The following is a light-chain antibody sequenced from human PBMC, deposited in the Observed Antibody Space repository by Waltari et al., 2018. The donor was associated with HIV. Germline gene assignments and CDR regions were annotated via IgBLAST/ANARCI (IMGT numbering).Light chain of an antibody. Sequence: QSVLTQPPSASGTPGQRVTISCSGSSSNIGSNTVNWYRQRPGTAPKLLIYSNNQRPAGVPDRFSGSKSGTSASLAISGLQSDYEADYYCATWDDSLNGWVFGGGTKLTVL. CDR3: ATWDDSLNGWV. CDR2: SNN. CDR1: SSNIGSNT. J-gene: IGLJ3*02. V-gene: IGLV1-44*01.